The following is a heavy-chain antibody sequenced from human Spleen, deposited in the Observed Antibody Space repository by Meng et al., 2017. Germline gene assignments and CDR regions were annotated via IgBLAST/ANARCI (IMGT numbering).Heavy chain of an antibody. J-gene: IGHJ4*02. Sequence: GGSLRLSCTASGFTFSNAKMSWVRQAPGKGLEWVGRVKSKTDGGRTDYAAPLKDRFTISRDDSKSTLYLQMNNLKIEDTAVYYCSTDFTVGATRFNYWGQGTLVTVSS. D-gene: IGHD1-26*01. CDR2: VKSKTDGGRT. V-gene: IGHV3-15*01. CDR1: GFTFSNAK. CDR3: STDFTVGATRFNY.